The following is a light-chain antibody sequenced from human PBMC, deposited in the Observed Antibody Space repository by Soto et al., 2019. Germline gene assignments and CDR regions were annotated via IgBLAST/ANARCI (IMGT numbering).Light chain of an antibody. CDR3: QQYHTDWT. Sequence: EIVMTQSPLSLPVTPGEPASISCRSSQSLLHNNGYNYLDWYLQKPGQSPQLLIYLSSNRASGVPDRFSGRGSGTEFTLTISSLQADDYATFYCQQYHTDWTFGQGTKVDIK. J-gene: IGKJ1*01. V-gene: IGKV2-28*01. CDR1: QSLLHNNGYNY. CDR2: LSS.